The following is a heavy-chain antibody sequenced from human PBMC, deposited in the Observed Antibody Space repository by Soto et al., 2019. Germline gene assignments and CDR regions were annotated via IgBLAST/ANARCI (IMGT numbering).Heavy chain of an antibody. CDR1: GGSFSGYY. J-gene: IGHJ4*02. CDR3: ARADTADY. Sequence: QVQLQQWGAGLLKPSETLSLTCAVYGGSFSGYYRSWIRQPPGKGLEWIGEINHSGSTNYNPSLKSRVTISVDTSKNQFSLKLSSVTAADTAVYYCARADTADYWGQGTLVTVSS. V-gene: IGHV4-34*01. D-gene: IGHD5-18*01. CDR2: INHSGST.